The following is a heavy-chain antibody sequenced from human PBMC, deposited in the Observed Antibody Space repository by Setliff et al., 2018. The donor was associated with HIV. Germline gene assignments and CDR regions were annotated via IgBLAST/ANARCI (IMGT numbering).Heavy chain of an antibody. D-gene: IGHD2-2*01. V-gene: IGHV4-34*01. Sequence: ETLSLTCAVYGGRLRGHYWSWIRQPPGQGLEWIGETSHSGKTNYNPSLKSPVTISVDTSKNQFSLKLTSVTAADTAVYYCVTSSSWSSRLNFWGPGMLVTVSS. CDR3: VTSSSWSSRLNF. CDR1: GGRLRGHY. CDR2: TSHSGKT. J-gene: IGHJ4*02.